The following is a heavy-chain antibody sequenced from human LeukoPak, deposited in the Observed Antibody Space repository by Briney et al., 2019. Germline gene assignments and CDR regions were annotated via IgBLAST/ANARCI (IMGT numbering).Heavy chain of an antibody. V-gene: IGHV1-18*01. D-gene: IGHD1-26*01. CDR2: ISAHNGHT. Sequence: ASVKVSCKASGYTFITYGISWVRQAPGQGLEWMGWISAHNGHTNYAQNFQGRVTMTTDTSTTTAYMELRSLRSDDTAIYYCAREEADSGTYYVDYWGQGTLVTVSS. J-gene: IGHJ4*02. CDR3: AREEADSGTYYVDY. CDR1: GYTFITYG.